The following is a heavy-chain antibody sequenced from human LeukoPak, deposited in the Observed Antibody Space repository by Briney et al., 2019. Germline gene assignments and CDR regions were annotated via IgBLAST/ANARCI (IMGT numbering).Heavy chain of an antibody. V-gene: IGHV4-59*08. CDR1: GVSISGYY. J-gene: IGHJ4*02. Sequence: SETLSLTCTVSGVSISGYYWSWVRQPPGKGLEWIGYIYYSGSTNYNPSLKSRLTISVDTSKNQFSLNLTSVTAADTAVYYCARRGYSYGYVSFDYWGQGTLVTVSS. D-gene: IGHD5-18*01. CDR2: IYYSGST. CDR3: ARRGYSYGYVSFDY.